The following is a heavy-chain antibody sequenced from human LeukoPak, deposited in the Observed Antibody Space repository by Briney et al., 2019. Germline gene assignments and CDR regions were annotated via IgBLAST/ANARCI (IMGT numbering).Heavy chain of an antibody. CDR2: IYHSGST. CDR3: ARKGYSSGWYNWFDP. V-gene: IGHV4-59*08. Sequence: SETLSLTCTVSGGSISSYYWSWIRQPPGKGLEWIGSIYHSGSTYYNPSLKSRVTISVDTSKNQFSLKLSSVTAADTAVYYCARKGYSSGWYNWFDPWGQGTLVTVSS. D-gene: IGHD6-19*01. J-gene: IGHJ5*02. CDR1: GGSISSYY.